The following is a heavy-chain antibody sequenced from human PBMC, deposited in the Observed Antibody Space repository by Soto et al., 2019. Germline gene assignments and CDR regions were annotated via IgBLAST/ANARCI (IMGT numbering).Heavy chain of an antibody. D-gene: IGHD1-26*01. V-gene: IGHV5-10-1*01. J-gene: IGHJ6*02. CDR3: GPPAKYCTSGSCLGDYYFYGMDI. CDR2: IDPSDSYT. Sequence: PGESLKISCQGSGYSFTTYWISWVRQLPGKGLELMGRIDPSDSYTNYSPSLKGHVTFSVDTSTSTDYLQWSSLKASDTAIYYCGPPAKYCTSGSCLGDYYFYGMDIWGQGTTVTVAS. CDR1: GYSFTTYW.